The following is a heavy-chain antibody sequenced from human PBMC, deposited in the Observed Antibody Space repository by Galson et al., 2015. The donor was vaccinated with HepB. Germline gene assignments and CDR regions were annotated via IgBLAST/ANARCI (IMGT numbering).Heavy chain of an antibody. D-gene: IGHD3-3*01. V-gene: IGHV5-51*01. J-gene: IGHJ4*02. Sequence: QSGAEVKKSGESLKISCKGSGYSFTSYWIGWVRQMPGKGLEWMGIIYPGDSDTRYSPSFRGQVTISADKSITTAYLQWSSLKASDTAMYYCARHGGHTYYDFWSRTPHGPFDYWGQGTLVTVSS. CDR2: IYPGDSDT. CDR3: ARHGGHTYYDFWSRTPHGPFDY. CDR1: GYSFTSYW.